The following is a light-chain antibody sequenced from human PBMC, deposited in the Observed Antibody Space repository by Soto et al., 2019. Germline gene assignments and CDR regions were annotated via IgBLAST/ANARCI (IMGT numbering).Light chain of an antibody. CDR2: PAS. Sequence: DIQMTQSPSSVSASVGDRVTIRCRASQDISSWLAWYQQKPGKAPNLLIYPASSFQSGAPSRFSGSGSGTDFTLTISSLQPEDFATYYCLQANTFPLTFGGGTKVEIK. CDR3: LQANTFPLT. CDR1: QDISSW. V-gene: IGKV1-12*01. J-gene: IGKJ4*01.